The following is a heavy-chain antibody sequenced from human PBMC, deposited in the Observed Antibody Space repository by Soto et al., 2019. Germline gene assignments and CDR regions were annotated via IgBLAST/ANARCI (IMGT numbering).Heavy chain of an antibody. V-gene: IGHV4-30-4*01. CDR1: GGSISSGDYY. CDR3: ASRGTTTYCSGGSCYARGFDY. CDR2: IYYSGST. D-gene: IGHD2-15*01. Sequence: QVQLQESGPGLVKPSQTLSLTCTVSGGSISSGDYYWSWIRQPPGKALEWIGYIYYSGSTYYNPSHKSRVTISVATSKNQFSLKLSSVTAADTAGYYCASRGTTTYCSGGSCYARGFDYWGQGTLVTVSS. J-gene: IGHJ4*02.